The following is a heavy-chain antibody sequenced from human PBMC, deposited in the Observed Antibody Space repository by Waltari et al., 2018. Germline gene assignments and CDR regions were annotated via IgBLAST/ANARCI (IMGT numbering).Heavy chain of an antibody. CDR1: GYTFTGYY. V-gene: IGHV1-2*02. D-gene: IGHD3-10*01. J-gene: IGHJ4*02. CDR2: INPNRGGT. Sequence: QVQLVQSGAEVKKPGASVKVSCKASGYTFTGYYMHWVRQAPGQGLEWMGWINPNRGGTNYAQKFQGRVTMTRDTSISTAYMELSRLRSDDTAVYYCARGSLRFGESILYYFDYWGQGTLVTVSS. CDR3: ARGSLRFGESILYYFDY.